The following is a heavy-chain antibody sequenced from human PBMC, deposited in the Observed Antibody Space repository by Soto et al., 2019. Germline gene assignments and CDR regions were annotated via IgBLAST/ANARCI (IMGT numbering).Heavy chain of an antibody. J-gene: IGHJ4*02. CDR1: GFTFSIYW. Sequence: EVPLVESGGGLVQPGESLRLSCAASGFTFSIYWMTWVRQAPGKGLEWVANIKDDGSEQYYVDSVKGRFTIFRDNAKKSLSLRMNSLRAEDTAVYYCARSTAWYPDYWGQGTLVTVSS. CDR2: IKDDGSEQ. V-gene: IGHV3-7*01. CDR3: ARSTAWYPDY. D-gene: IGHD6-19*01.